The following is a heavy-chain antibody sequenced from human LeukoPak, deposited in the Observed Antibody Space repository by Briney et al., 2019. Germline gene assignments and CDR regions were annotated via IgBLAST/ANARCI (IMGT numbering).Heavy chain of an antibody. CDR3: ARVRSIAAAHDAFDI. V-gene: IGHV4-59*01. Sequence: SETLSLTCTVSGGSISSYYWSWIRQPPGKGLEWIGYNYYSGSTNYNPSLKSRVTISVDTSKNQFSLKLSSVTAADTAVYYCARVRSIAAAHDAFDIWGQGTMVTVSS. J-gene: IGHJ3*02. CDR1: GGSISSYY. D-gene: IGHD6-13*01. CDR2: NYYSGST.